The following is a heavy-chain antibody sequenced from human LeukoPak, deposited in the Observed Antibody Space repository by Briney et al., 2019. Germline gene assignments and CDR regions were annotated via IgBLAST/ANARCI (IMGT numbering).Heavy chain of an antibody. CDR3: AKLSSTYYYDSSGYDY. D-gene: IGHD3-22*01. V-gene: IGHV3-23*01. Sequence: GGSLRLSCAASGFTFSSYAMSRVRQAPGKGLEWVSAISGSGGSTYYADSVKGRFTISRDNSKNTLYLQMNSLRAEDTAVYYCAKLSSTYYYDSSGYDYWGQGTLVTVSS. CDR2: ISGSGGST. J-gene: IGHJ4*02. CDR1: GFTFSSYA.